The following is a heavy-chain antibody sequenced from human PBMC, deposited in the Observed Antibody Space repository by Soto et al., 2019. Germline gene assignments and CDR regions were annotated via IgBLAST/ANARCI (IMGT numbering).Heavy chain of an antibody. V-gene: IGHV1-69*06. J-gene: IGHJ6*02. CDR1: GGTFSSYA. D-gene: IGHD1-7*01. CDR3: ASQAVGTGTTSPRLGMDV. CDR2: IIPIFGTA. Sequence: GASVKVSCKASGGTFSSYAISWVRQAPGQGLEWMGGIIPIFGTANYAQKFQGRVTITADKSTSTAYMELSSLRSEDTAVYYCASQAVGTGTTSPRLGMDVWGQGTTVTVSS.